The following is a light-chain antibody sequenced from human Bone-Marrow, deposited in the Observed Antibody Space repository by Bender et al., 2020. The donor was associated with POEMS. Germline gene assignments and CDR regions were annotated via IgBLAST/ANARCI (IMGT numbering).Light chain of an antibody. CDR3: AVWDDSRNGWV. Sequence: QSVLTQPPSASGTPGQRVTISCSGGSSNIGAHAVNWYQHLPGTAPKLLIYSSHRRPSEVPDRFSGSRSGNSASLAISGLQSEDEADYYCAVWDDSRNGWVFGGGTKLTVL. V-gene: IGLV1-44*01. CDR2: SSH. J-gene: IGLJ3*02. CDR1: SSNIGAHA.